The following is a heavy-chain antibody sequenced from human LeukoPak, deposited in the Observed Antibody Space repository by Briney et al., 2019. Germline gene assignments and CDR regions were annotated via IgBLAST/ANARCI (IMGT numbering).Heavy chain of an antibody. Sequence: GGSLRLSCAASGFTFSDYSMSWVRQAPGKGLEWVSCISSSSSYIYYADSVKGRFTISRDNAKNSLYLQMNSLRAEDTAVYYCARGGHYYDSSGYRYLHFWGQGTLVTVSS. CDR3: ARGGHYYDSSGYRYLHF. CDR1: GFTFSDYS. CDR2: ISSSSSYI. D-gene: IGHD3-22*01. V-gene: IGHV3-21*01. J-gene: IGHJ4*02.